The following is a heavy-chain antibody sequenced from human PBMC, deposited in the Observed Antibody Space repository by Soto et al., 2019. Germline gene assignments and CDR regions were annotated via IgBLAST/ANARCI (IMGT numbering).Heavy chain of an antibody. CDR2: MNPNSGNT. CDR1: GYTFTSYD. V-gene: IGHV1-8*01. J-gene: IGHJ6*02. Sequence: ASVQVSCKASGYTFTSYDINCVRQATGQGLEWMGWMNPNSGNTGYAQKFQGRVTMTRNTSISTAYMELSSLRSEDTAVYYCARGHSRGSGYPNYCYYGMDVWGQGTTVTVSS. CDR3: ARGHSRGSGYPNYCYYGMDV. D-gene: IGHD3-3*01.